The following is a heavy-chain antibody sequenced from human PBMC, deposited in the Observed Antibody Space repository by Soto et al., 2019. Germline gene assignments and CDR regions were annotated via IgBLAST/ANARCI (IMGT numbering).Heavy chain of an antibody. Sequence: QVHLVQSGAEVKKPGASVKVSCKASGYTFTSYGITWVRQAPGQGLEWMGWISAHNGNTDYAQKLQGRVIVTRDTSTSTAYMELRSLISDDTVVYSCARGRYGDYWGQGALVTVSS. CDR2: ISAHNGNT. D-gene: IGHD1-1*01. V-gene: IGHV1-18*01. CDR3: ARGRYGDY. J-gene: IGHJ4*02. CDR1: GYTFTSYG.